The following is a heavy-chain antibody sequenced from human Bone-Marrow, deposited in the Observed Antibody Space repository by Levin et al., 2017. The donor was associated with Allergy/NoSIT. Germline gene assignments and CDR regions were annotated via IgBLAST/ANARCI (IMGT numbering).Heavy chain of an antibody. V-gene: IGHV1-18*01. Sequence: GGSLRLSCKASGYTFTSYGVSWVRQAPGQGLEWMGWINTYNGNTNYAQKLQGRVTMTTDTSTSTAYMELRSLRSDDTAVYYCARQVAAAGYYFDYWGQGTLVTVSS. J-gene: IGHJ4*02. D-gene: IGHD6-13*01. CDR1: GYTFTSYG. CDR2: INTYNGNT. CDR3: ARQVAAAGYYFDY.